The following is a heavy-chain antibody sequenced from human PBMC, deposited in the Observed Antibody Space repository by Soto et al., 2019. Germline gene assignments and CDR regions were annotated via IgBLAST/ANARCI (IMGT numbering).Heavy chain of an antibody. Sequence: EVQLVESGGGLVQPGGSLRLSCAASGFIVSDNYMSWVRQAPGKGLEWVSVIYNGGSSYYADSVEGRFTISRDNSKNTLYLQMNSLRAADTAVYYCARGGQGALDPFDYWGQGTLVTVSS. CDR1: GFIVSDNY. D-gene: IGHD1-1*01. CDR3: ARGGQGALDPFDY. CDR2: IYNGGSS. V-gene: IGHV3-66*01. J-gene: IGHJ4*02.